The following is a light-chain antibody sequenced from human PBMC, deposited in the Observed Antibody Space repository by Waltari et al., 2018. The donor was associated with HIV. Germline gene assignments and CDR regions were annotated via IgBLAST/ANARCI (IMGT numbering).Light chain of an antibody. J-gene: IGLJ3*02. CDR3: NSYTSTNTWV. Sequence: QSALTQHPSVSGSPGQSVTISCTGTSSDVGSYNRVSWYQQPPGTAPKLIIYEVSNRLSGVPGRFSGSKSGNTASLTISGLQAEDEADYYCNSYTSTNTWVFGGGTKLTVL. CDR1: SSDVGSYNR. V-gene: IGLV2-18*02. CDR2: EVS.